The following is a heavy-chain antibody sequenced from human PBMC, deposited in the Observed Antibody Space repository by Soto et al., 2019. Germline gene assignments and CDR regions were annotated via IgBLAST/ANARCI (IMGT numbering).Heavy chain of an antibody. V-gene: IGHV4-31*03. CDR2: IYYSGST. CDR1: GGSISSGGYY. D-gene: IGHD3-10*01. CDR3: AGGSYISFYWFDP. J-gene: IGHJ5*02. Sequence: SETLSLTCTVSGGSISSGGYYWSWIRQHPGKGLEWIGYIYYSGSTYYNPSLKSRVTISVDTSKNQFSLKLSSVTAADTAVYYCAGGSYISFYWFDPWGQGTLVTVSS.